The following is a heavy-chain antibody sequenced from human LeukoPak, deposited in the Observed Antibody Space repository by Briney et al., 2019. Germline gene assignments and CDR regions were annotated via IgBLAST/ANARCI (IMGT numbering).Heavy chain of an antibody. J-gene: IGHJ6*02. CDR2: INHSGST. V-gene: IGHV4-34*01. D-gene: IGHD2-15*01. CDR1: GGSFSGYY. Sequence: SETLSLTCAVYGGSFSGYYWSWIRQPPGKGLEWIGEINHSGSTNYNPSLKSRVTISVDTSKNQFSLKLSSVTAADTAVYYRASYPGLVAATPGPVYYYGMDVWGQGTTVTVSS. CDR3: ASYPGLVAATPGPVYYYGMDV.